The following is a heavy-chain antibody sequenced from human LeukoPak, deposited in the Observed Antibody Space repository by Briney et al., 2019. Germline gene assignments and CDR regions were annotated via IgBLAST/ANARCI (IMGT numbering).Heavy chain of an antibody. Sequence: GGSLRLSCAGSGFTFSNAWMSWVRQAPGKGLEWVGRIKSKTDGGTTDYAAPVKGRFTISRDDSKNTLYLQMNSLKTEDTAVYYCTTANYDILTGYYTYFDYWGQGTLVTVSS. CDR2: IKSKTDGGTT. V-gene: IGHV3-15*01. CDR3: TTANYDILTGYYTYFDY. J-gene: IGHJ4*02. CDR1: GFTFSNAW. D-gene: IGHD3-9*01.